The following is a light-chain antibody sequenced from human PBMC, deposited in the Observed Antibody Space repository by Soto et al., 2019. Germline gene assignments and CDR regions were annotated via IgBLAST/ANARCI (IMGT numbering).Light chain of an antibody. V-gene: IGLV2-11*01. CDR2: DVS. CDR1: SSDVGGYNY. J-gene: IGLJ1*01. Sequence: QSVLTQPRSVSGSPGQSVTISCTETSSDVGGYNYVSWYQQHPGKAPKLMIFDVSERPSGVPDRFSGSKSGKTASLIISGLQAEDEADYYCCSYAGNFICVFGTGTKVTVL. CDR3: CSYAGNFICV.